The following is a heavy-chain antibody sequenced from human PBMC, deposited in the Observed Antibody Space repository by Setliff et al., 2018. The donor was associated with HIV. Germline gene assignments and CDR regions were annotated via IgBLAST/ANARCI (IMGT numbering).Heavy chain of an antibody. CDR3: ARVRLELRQYWFDS. V-gene: IGHV4-59*12. J-gene: IGHJ5*01. CDR1: GVSISAYF. Sequence: TLSLTCAVSGVSISAYFWSWIRQSPEKGLEWIGYIDNSGNTNYSPSLKSRITISRDTSKNQFSLKLNSVTAADTAVYYCARVRLELRQYWFDSWGQGSPVTVSS. D-gene: IGHD1-7*01. CDR2: IDNSGNT.